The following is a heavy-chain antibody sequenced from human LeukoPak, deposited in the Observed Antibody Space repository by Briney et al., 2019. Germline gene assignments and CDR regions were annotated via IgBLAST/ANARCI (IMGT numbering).Heavy chain of an antibody. V-gene: IGHV3-48*04. CDR2: ISSTASTI. J-gene: IGHJ5*02. CDR1: EFTFSSYG. Sequence: GGSLRLSCAASEFTFSSYGMNWVRQAPGKGLEWVSYISSTASTIYYADSVKGRFTISRDNAKNSLFLQMNSLRAEDTAVYYCARDVTYYGADWFDPWGQGTLVTVSS. D-gene: IGHD4-17*01. CDR3: ARDVTYYGADWFDP.